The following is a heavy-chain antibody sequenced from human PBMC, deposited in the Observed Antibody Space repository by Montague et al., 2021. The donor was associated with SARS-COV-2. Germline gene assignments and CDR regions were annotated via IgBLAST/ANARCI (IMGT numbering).Heavy chain of an antibody. D-gene: IGHD3-22*01. CDR2: IYYSGST. CDR3: ARVTRIIMLVVVNRYGMDV. Sequence: SETLSLTCTVSGGAISSSNYYWGWIRQPPGKGLEWIGSIYYSGSTYYNPSLKSRVTISVDTSKNHFSLKLSSVTAADTAVYYCARVTRIIMLVVVNRYGMDVWGQGTTVTVSS. V-gene: IGHV4-39*02. CDR1: GGAISSSNYY. J-gene: IGHJ6*02.